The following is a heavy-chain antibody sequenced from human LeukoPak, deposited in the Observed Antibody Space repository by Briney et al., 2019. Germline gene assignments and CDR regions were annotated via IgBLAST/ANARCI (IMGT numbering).Heavy chain of an antibody. V-gene: IGHV1-8*01. D-gene: IGHD6-19*01. Sequence: ASVKVSCKASGYTFTRYDINWVRQATGQGLEWMGWMNPNSGNTGYAQKFQGRVTMTRNTSISTAYMELSSLRSEDTAVYYCARGLSSGSYYYYYYMDVWGKGTTVTVSS. CDR3: ARGLSSGSYYYYYYMDV. J-gene: IGHJ6*03. CDR2: MNPNSGNT. CDR1: GYTFTRYD.